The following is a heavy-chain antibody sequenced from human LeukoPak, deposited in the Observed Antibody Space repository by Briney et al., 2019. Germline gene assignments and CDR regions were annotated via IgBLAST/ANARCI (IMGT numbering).Heavy chain of an antibody. J-gene: IGHJ5*02. CDR2: ISGSGGST. Sequence: GGSLRLSCAASGFTFSSYAMSWVRQAPGRGLEWVSAISGSGGSTYYADSVKGRFTISRDNSKNTLYLQMNSLRAEDTAVYYCAKDPRIKQQLYSNWFDPWGQGTLVTVSS. CDR1: GFTFSSYA. CDR3: AKDPRIKQQLYSNWFDP. V-gene: IGHV3-23*01. D-gene: IGHD6-13*01.